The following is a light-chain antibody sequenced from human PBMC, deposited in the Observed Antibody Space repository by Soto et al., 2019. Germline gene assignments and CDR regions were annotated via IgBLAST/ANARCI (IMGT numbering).Light chain of an antibody. CDR1: SSDVGGYNY. CDR3: SSYTSRSTLV. Sequence: QSALTQPASVSGSPGQSITVSCTGTSSDVGGYNYVSWYQQHPGKAPKLMLYEVSNRPSGVSNRFSGSKSGNTASLPISGLQAEDEADYYCSSYTSRSTLVFGGGTKVTVL. CDR2: EVS. J-gene: IGLJ2*01. V-gene: IGLV2-14*01.